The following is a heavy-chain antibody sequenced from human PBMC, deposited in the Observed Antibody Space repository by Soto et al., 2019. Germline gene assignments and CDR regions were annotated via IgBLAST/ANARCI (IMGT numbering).Heavy chain of an antibody. V-gene: IGHV4-39*01. CDR2: IYYSGST. Sequence: SETLSLTCTVSGGSISSSSYYWGWIRQPPGKGLEWIGSIYYSGSTYYNPSLKSRVTISVDTSKNQFSLKLSSVTAADTAVYYCASITMVRGPGAGWGQGTLVTSP. D-gene: IGHD3-10*01. J-gene: IGHJ4*02. CDR3: ASITMVRGPGAG. CDR1: GGSISSSSYY.